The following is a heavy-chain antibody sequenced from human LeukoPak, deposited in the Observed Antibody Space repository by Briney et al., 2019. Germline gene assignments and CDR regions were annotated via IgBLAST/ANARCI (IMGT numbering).Heavy chain of an antibody. CDR2: ISTSSSYI. CDR1: GFTVSSNY. Sequence: GGSLRLSCAASGFTVSSNYMSWVRQAPGKGLEWVSFISTSSSYIYYADSLKGRFTISRDNARNSLFLQMDSLRAEDTAVYYCARVRPGQWLLRDAFDIWGQGTMVTVSS. CDR3: ARVRPGQWLLRDAFDI. J-gene: IGHJ3*02. V-gene: IGHV3-21*01. D-gene: IGHD6-19*01.